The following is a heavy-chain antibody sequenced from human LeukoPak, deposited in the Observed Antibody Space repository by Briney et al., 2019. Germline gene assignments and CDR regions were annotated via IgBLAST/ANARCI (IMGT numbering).Heavy chain of an antibody. CDR3: ARDYYDSSGSSWFDP. CDR2: ISSSSSYI. Sequence: GGSLRLSCAASGFTFSSYSMNWVRQAPGKGLEWVSSISSSSSYIYYADSVKGRFTISRDNAKNSLYLQMNSLRAKDTALYYRARDYYDSSGSSWFDPWGQGTLVTVSS. J-gene: IGHJ5*02. D-gene: IGHD3-22*01. V-gene: IGHV3-21*01. CDR1: GFTFSSYS.